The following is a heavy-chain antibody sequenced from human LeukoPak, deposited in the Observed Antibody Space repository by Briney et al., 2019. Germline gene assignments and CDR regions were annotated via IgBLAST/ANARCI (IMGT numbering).Heavy chain of an antibody. D-gene: IGHD2-15*01. Sequence: GGSLRLSCAASGFTFSSYAMIWVRQAPGKGLEWASTISGSGGSTNYADSVKGRFTISRDNSKNTLFLQMNSLRAEDTAVYFCAKSAGFCSDGSCYPAKYYFDYWGQGTLVTVSS. CDR1: GFTFSSYA. CDR3: AKSAGFCSDGSCYPAKYYFDY. V-gene: IGHV3-23*01. J-gene: IGHJ4*02. CDR2: ISGSGGST.